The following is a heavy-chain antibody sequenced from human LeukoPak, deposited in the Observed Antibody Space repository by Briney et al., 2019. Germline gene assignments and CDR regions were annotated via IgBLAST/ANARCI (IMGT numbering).Heavy chain of an antibody. CDR2: ISPNSGGT. Sequence: ASVKVSCKASGYTFTDHYIHWVRQAPGQGLEWMGWISPNSGGTHYAQTFQGRVTMTRDTSIGTAYLELSRLKSDDTALYYCAXERXDXXSXXXXXDYXXXGTLVTVS. J-gene: IGHJ4*01. CDR3: AXERXDXXSXXXXXDY. V-gene: IGHV1-2*02. CDR1: GYTFTDHY.